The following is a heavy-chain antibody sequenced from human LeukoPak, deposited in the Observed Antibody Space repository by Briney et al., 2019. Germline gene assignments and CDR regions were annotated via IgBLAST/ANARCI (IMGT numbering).Heavy chain of an antibody. Sequence: SETLSLTCTVSGGSISSGSYYWSWIRQPAGKGLEWIGRIYTSGSTNYNPSLKSRVTMSVDTSKNQFSLKLSSVTAADTAVYYCARGRYYYDSSGPDAFDIWGQGTMVTVSS. V-gene: IGHV4-61*02. J-gene: IGHJ3*02. D-gene: IGHD3-22*01. CDR3: ARGRYYYDSSGPDAFDI. CDR2: IYTSGST. CDR1: GGSISSGSYY.